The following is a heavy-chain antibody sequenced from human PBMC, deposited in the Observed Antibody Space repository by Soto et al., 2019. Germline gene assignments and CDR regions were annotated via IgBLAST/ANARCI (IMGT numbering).Heavy chain of an antibody. J-gene: IGHJ6*03. V-gene: IGHV4-59*08. CDR2: IYYSGST. CDR3: ARRSGDYDILTGEDYYYYYMDV. D-gene: IGHD3-9*01. CDR1: GGSIISYY. Sequence: SETLSLTCTVSGGSIISYYWSWILQPPGKGLEWIGYIYYSGSTNYNPSLKSRVTISVDTSKNQFSLKLSSVTAADTAVYYCARRSGDYDILTGEDYYYYYMDVWGKGTTVTVSS.